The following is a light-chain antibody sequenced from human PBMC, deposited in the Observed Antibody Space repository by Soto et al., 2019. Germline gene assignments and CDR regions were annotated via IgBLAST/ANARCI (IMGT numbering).Light chain of an antibody. CDR1: KNDVGFYDF. V-gene: IGLV2-8*01. Sequence: QSALTQPPSASGSPGQSVTISCTGTKNDVGFYDFVSWYQHHPGKAPRLIIYEVVQRPSGVPDRFSGSKSGNTASLTVSGLQAAHEADYFCKSYAGSNTYVFGSGTKLTVL. CDR3: KSYAGSNTYV. J-gene: IGLJ1*01. CDR2: EVV.